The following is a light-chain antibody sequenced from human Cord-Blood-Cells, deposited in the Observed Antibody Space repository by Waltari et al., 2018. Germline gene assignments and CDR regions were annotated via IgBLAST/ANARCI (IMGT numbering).Light chain of an antibody. V-gene: IGLV2-14*01. Sequence: QSALTQPASVSGSPGQSITISCTGTSSDVGGYNYVSWYQQHPGKAPKLMIYDVSKWPSGVSNRFSGSKSGNTASLTISGLQAEDEADYYCSSYTSSSTLWVFGGGTKLTVL. CDR2: DVS. CDR3: SSYTSSSTLWV. J-gene: IGLJ3*02. CDR1: SSDVGGYNY.